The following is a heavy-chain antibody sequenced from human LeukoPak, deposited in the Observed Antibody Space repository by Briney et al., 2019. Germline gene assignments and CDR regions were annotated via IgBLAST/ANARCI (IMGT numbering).Heavy chain of an antibody. CDR1: GYTFTSYG. CDR3: ARAPEVTTGVIRDY. D-gene: IGHD4-23*01. V-gene: IGHV1-8*02. Sequence: GASVKVSCKASGYTFTSYGISWVRQAPGQGLEWMGWMNPNSGNTGYAQKFQGRVTMTRNTSISTAYMELSSLRSEDTAVYYCARAPEVTTGVIRDYWGQGTLVTVSS. CDR2: MNPNSGNT. J-gene: IGHJ4*02.